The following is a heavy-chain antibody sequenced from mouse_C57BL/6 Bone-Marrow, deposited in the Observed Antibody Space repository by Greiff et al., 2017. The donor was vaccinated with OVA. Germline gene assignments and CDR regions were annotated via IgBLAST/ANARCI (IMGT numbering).Heavy chain of an antibody. CDR1: GFTFSSYG. CDR3: ARRFYGSSSSWFAY. CDR2: ISSGGSYT. J-gene: IGHJ3*01. V-gene: IGHV5-6*02. D-gene: IGHD1-1*01. Sequence: EVKLMESGGDLVKRGGSLKLSCAASGFTFSSYGMSWVRQTPDKRLEWVATISSGGSYTYYPDSVKGRFTISRDNAKHTLYLQRSSLKSEDTAVYYCARRFYGSSSSWFAYWGQGTLVTVSA.